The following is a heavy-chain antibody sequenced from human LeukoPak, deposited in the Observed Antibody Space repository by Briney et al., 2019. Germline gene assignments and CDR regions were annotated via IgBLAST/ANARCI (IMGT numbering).Heavy chain of an antibody. CDR1: GGSISSSSYY. J-gene: IGHJ4*02. Sequence: SETLSLTCTVSGGSISSSSYYWGWIRQPPGKGLEWIGSIYYSGSTYYNPSLKSRVTISVDTSKNQFSLKLSSVTAADTAVYYCARHKWIHYDSSGFDYWGQGTLVTVSS. V-gene: IGHV4-39*01. CDR2: IYYSGST. CDR3: ARHKWIHYDSSGFDY. D-gene: IGHD3-22*01.